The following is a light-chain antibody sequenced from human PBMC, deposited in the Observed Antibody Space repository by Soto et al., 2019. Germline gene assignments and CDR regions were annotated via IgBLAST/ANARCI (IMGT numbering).Light chain of an antibody. J-gene: IGLJ1*01. CDR2: ENN. V-gene: IGLV1-51*02. CDR1: SSNIGNNY. CDR3: GTWDSSLSAYV. Sequence: QSVLTQPPSVSAAPGQKVTISCSGSSSNIGNNYVSWYQQLPGTAPKLLIYENNKRPSGIPDRFSGSKSGTSATLGFTGLQTGDEADYYCGTWDSSLSAYVFGTGTQLTVL.